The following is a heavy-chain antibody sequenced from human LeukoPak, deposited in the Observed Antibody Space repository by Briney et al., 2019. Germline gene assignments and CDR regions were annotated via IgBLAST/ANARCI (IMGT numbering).Heavy chain of an antibody. Sequence: GGSLRLSCAASGFTFSSYAMHWVRQAPGKGLEWVAVVSYDGSNKYYADSVKGRFTISRDNSKNTLYLQMNSLRADDTAVYYCARDLPVAAADFWGQGTLVTVSS. V-gene: IGHV3-30-3*01. J-gene: IGHJ4*02. CDR2: VSYDGSNK. D-gene: IGHD6-13*01. CDR1: GFTFSSYA. CDR3: ARDLPVAAADF.